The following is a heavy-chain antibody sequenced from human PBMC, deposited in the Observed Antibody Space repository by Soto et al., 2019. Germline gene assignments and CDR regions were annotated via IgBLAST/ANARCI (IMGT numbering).Heavy chain of an antibody. CDR1: EDTMSIYA. Sequence: SVEVACKASEDTMSIYAVSWVRQEHGQGLEWMGGIIPIFGTANYAQKFQGRVTITADTSANTVYLELSSLRSEDTAVYYCASTKHDSSAYYYWYLGLWCRATLLSVSS. CDR2: IIPIFGTA. V-gene: IGHV1-69*06. J-gene: IGHJ2*01. CDR3: ASTKHDSSAYYYWYLGL. D-gene: IGHD3-22*01.